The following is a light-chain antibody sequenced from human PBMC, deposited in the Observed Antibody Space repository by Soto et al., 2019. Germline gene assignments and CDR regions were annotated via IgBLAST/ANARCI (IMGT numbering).Light chain of an antibody. CDR2: GAS. CDR1: QSVSSAN. Sequence: EIVMTQSPATLSVSPGERATLSCRASQSVSSANFAWYQQKPGQAPRLLIYGASSRATGLPARFSGSGSGTEFTLTISSLQSEDFAFYFCLQYNNWPPTFGQGTKVDIK. CDR3: LQYNNWPPT. V-gene: IGKV3-15*01. J-gene: IGKJ1*01.